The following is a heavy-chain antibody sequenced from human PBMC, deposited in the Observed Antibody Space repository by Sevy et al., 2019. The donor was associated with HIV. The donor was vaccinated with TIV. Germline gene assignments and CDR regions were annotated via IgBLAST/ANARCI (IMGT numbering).Heavy chain of an antibody. J-gene: IGHJ4*02. V-gene: IGHV1-2*02. CDR3: ARGFRYRSYWSAVDF. D-gene: IGHD3-10*01. CDR2: INPDNGGT. Sequence: ASVKVSCKASKYSFSDHYIHWVRQAPGQGLEWMGWINPDNGGTNYAQKFQGRVTMTRDTSISTTYMEMSSLGSDDTAVYYCARGFRYRSYWSAVDFWGQETLVTVSS. CDR1: KYSFSDHY.